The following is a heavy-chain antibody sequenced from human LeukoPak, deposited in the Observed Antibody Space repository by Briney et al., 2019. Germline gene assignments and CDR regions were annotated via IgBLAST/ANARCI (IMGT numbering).Heavy chain of an antibody. CDR2: ISYDGSNK. J-gene: IGHJ6*04. V-gene: IGHV3-30*03. CDR3: ARDGGYCSGGSCYSYYYYGMDV. Sequence: GGSLRLSCAASGFTFSSYGMHWVRQAPGKGLEGVAVISYDGSNKYYADSVKGRFTISRDNSKNTLYLQMNSLRAEDTAVYYCARDGGYCSGGSCYSYYYYGMDVWGKGTTVTVSS. D-gene: IGHD2-15*01. CDR1: GFTFSSYG.